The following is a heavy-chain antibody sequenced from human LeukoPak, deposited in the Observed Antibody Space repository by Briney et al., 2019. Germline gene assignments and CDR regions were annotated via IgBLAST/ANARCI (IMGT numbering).Heavy chain of an antibody. V-gene: IGHV3-64*01. D-gene: IGHD3-10*01. CDR3: ARGHPYNYGSNYMDV. CDR2: VTNSGDTT. J-gene: IGHJ6*03. CDR1: GFNFSAYA. Sequence: GGSLRLSCAASGFNFSAYAMRWVRQAPGKGLEYVSVVTNSGDTTYYANSVKGRFTISRDNSKSTLFLQMDSLRGEDMGVYYCARGHPYNYGSNYMDVWGSGTTVTVS.